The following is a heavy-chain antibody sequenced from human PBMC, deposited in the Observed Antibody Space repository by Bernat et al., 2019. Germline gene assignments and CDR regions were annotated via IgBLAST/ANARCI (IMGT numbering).Heavy chain of an antibody. CDR2: IKQDGSEK. CDR1: GFTFSRYW. D-gene: IGHD4-17*01. J-gene: IGHJ4*02. Sequence: EVQLVESGGGLVQPGGSLRLSCAASGFTFSRYWMSWVRQAPGKGLEWVANIKQDGSEKYYVDSVKGRFTISRDNAKNSLYLQMNSLRAEDTAVYYCARDDHYGDYDWGQGTLVTVSS. V-gene: IGHV3-7*04. CDR3: ARDDHYGDYD.